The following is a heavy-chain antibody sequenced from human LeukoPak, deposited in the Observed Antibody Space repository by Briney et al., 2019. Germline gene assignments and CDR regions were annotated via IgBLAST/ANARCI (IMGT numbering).Heavy chain of an antibody. J-gene: IGHJ3*02. V-gene: IGHV3-23*01. CDR2: ISGSGGST. D-gene: IGHD3-22*01. CDR1: GFTFSSYA. CDR3: AKCITMIVVVDAFDI. Sequence: GGSLRLSCAASGFTFSSYAMSWVRQAPGKGLEWVSAISGSGGSTYYADSVGGRFTISRDNSKNTLYLQMNSLRAEDTAVYYCAKCITMIVVVDAFDIWGQGTMVTVSS.